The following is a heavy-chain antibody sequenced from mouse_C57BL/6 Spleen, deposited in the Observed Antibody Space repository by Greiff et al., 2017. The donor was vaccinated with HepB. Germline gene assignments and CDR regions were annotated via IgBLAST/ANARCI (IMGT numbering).Heavy chain of an antibody. Sequence: QVQLQQPGAELVRPGSSVKLSCKASGYTFTSYWMDWVKQRPGQGLEWIGNIYPSDSETHYNQKFKDKATLTVDKSSSTAYMQLSSLTSEDSAVYYCARGIYYGNTFYAMDYWGQGTSVTVSS. CDR3: ARGIYYGNTFYAMDY. J-gene: IGHJ4*01. CDR2: IYPSDSET. V-gene: IGHV1-61*01. CDR1: GYTFTSYW. D-gene: IGHD2-1*01.